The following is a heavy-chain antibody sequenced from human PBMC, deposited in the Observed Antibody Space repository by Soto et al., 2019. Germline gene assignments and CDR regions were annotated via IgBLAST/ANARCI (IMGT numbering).Heavy chain of an antibody. Sequence: GGSLRLSCAASGFTFSSYGMHWVRQAPGKGLEWVAVIWYDGSNKYYADSVKGRFTISRENSKNTLYLQMNSLRAEDTAVYYCARDYHAGGVYYYMDVWGKGTTVTVSS. D-gene: IGHD2-2*01. CDR1: GFTFSSYG. CDR2: IWYDGSNK. V-gene: IGHV3-33*01. CDR3: ARDYHAGGVYYYMDV. J-gene: IGHJ6*03.